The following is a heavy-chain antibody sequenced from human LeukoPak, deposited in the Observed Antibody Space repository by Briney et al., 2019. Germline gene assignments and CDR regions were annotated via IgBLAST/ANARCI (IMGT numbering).Heavy chain of an antibody. CDR3: ARVAGNTYYYGSGTYFDY. D-gene: IGHD3-10*01. CDR2: INPSGGST. CDR1: GYTFTSYY. J-gene: IGHJ4*02. Sequence: ASVKVSCKASGYTFTSYYMHWVRQAPGQGLEWMGIINPSGGSTSYAQKFQGRVTMTRDMSTSTVYMELSRLRSDDTAVYYCARVAGNTYYYGSGTYFDYWGQGTLVTVSS. V-gene: IGHV1-46*01.